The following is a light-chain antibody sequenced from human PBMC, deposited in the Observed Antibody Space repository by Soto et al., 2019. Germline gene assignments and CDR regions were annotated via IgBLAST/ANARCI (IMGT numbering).Light chain of an antibody. J-gene: IGKJ4*01. CDR3: QQYYSTPLT. V-gene: IGKV4-1*01. Sequence: DIVMTQSPDSLAVSLGERATINCKSSQTVLYSSNDKNYLAWYQQKPGQSPKLLIYWASTRESGVPDRFSGSGSGTDFTLTISSLQAEDVAVYSCQQYYSTPLTFGGGTKVDIK. CDR2: WAS. CDR1: QTVLYSSNDKNY.